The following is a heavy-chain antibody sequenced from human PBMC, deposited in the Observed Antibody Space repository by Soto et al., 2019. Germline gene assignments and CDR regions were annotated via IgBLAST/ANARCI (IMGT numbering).Heavy chain of an antibody. CDR1: GFTFDDYA. CDR2: ISWNSGSI. CDR3: AKDSGYSSSWYVGVYYYYGMDV. J-gene: IGHJ6*02. D-gene: IGHD6-13*01. Sequence: PGGSLRLSCAASGFTFDDYAMHWVRQAPGKGLEWVSGISWNSGSIGYADSVKGRFTISRDNAKDSLYLQMNSLRAEDTALYYCAKDSGYSSSWYVGVYYYYGMDVWGQGTTVTVSS. V-gene: IGHV3-9*01.